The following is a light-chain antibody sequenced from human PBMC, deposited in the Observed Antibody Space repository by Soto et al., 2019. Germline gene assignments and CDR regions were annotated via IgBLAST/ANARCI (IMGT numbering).Light chain of an antibody. V-gene: IGLV2-11*01. J-gene: IGLJ2*01. CDR3: CSYAGDLAL. CDR2: DVS. Sequence: QSFLNPPRSVSGSPGQSVPISCTGTSSDVGGYDFVSWYQQHPGKAPKLMISDVSKRPSGVPDRFSGSKSGNTASLTISGLQAEDEADYYCCSYAGDLALFGGGTKVTVL. CDR1: SSDVGGYDF.